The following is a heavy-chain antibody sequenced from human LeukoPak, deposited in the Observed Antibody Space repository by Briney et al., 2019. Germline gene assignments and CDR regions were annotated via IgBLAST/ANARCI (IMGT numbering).Heavy chain of an antibody. Sequence: ASVKVSCTASGYTFTSYGICWVRQAPGQGLEWMGWISAYNGNTNYAQKLQGRVTMTTDTSTSTAYMELRSLRSDDTAVYYCARAIAARGYSYYGMDAWGQGPPV. J-gene: IGHJ6*02. CDR2: ISAYNGNT. V-gene: IGHV1-18*01. CDR3: ARAIAARGYSYYGMDA. D-gene: IGHD6-6*01. CDR1: GYTFTSYG.